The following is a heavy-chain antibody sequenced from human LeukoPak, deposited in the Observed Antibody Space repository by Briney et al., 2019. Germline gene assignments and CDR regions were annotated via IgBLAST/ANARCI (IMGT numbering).Heavy chain of an antibody. CDR3: ARDISRSSLDY. J-gene: IGHJ4*02. V-gene: IGHV3-33*07. CDR1: GFTFSRHG. CDR2: IWYDGSKN. D-gene: IGHD2-2*01. Sequence: PGGSLRLSCAASGFTFSRHGMCWVRQAPGKGLEWVAFIWYDGSKNNYEHSVKGRFTNSKDNSNNTLYLQMNNLRAEDTAVYYCARDISRSSLDYLRQATLLT.